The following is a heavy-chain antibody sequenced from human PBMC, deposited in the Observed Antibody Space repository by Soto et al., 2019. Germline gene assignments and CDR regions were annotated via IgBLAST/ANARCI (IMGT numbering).Heavy chain of an antibody. CDR1: GGTFSSYA. V-gene: IGHV1-69*01. Sequence: QVQLVQSGAEVKKPGSSVKVSCKASGGTFSSYAISWVRQAPGQGLEWMGGIIPIFGTANYAQKFQGRVTKTADESTSTDYMELSRLRAEDTAGYDCARDRGSGYYTAFDIWGQGTMVTVSS. CDR2: IIPIFGTA. J-gene: IGHJ3*02. D-gene: IGHD3-3*01. CDR3: ARDRGSGYYTAFDI.